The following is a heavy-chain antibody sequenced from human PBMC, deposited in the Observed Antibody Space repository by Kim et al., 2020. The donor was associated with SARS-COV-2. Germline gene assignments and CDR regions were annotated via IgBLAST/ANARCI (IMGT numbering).Heavy chain of an antibody. D-gene: IGHD6-13*01. V-gene: IGHV4-59*08. CDR1: GGSISDDY. Sequence: SETLSLTCTVSGGSISDDYWSWIWQRPGKGLEWIGNIYSSGSTNYNSTLKSRVTMTIDTSTNKISLKLTSVTAAAAATYVYACLRAYSNRWYDSDYGGQG. J-gene: IGHJ4*02. CDR2: IYSSGST. CDR3: ACLRAYSNRWYDSDY.